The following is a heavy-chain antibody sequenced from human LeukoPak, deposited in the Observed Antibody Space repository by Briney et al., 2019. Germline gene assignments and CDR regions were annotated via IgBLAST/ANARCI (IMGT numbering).Heavy chain of an antibody. V-gene: IGHV1-2*02. CDR2: INPNGGGT. J-gene: IGHJ5*02. Sequence: GASVKVSCKASGYTFTGYYLHWVRQAPGQGLEWMGWINPNGGGTNYAQKLQGRVTMTTDTSTSTAYMELRSLRSDDTAVYYCARVPYYYGSGSYYKPWGQGTLVTVSS. D-gene: IGHD3-10*01. CDR3: ARVPYYYGSGSYYKP. CDR1: GYTFTGYY.